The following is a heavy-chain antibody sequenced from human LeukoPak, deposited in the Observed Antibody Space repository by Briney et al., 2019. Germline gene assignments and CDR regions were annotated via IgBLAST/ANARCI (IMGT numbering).Heavy chain of an antibody. CDR3: ARDPYSGSYGADYYYSMDV. V-gene: IGHV3-21*01. CDR1: GVTFSSDN. CDR2: ITIGSSHI. D-gene: IGHD1-26*01. Sequence: PGGALRLSCAAAGVTFSSDNMNWGRQAPGKRLEWGSSITIGSSHIYYADSVKGRFTISRDNAKSSLYLQMNSLSAEDTAVYSCARDPYSGSYGADYYYSMDVWGKGTTVTISS. J-gene: IGHJ6*03.